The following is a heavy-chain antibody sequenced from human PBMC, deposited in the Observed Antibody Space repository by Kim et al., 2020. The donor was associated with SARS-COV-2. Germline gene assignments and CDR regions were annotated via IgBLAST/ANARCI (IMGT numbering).Heavy chain of an antibody. CDR2: ISSSSSYI. V-gene: IGHV3-21*01. CDR1: GFTFSSYS. Sequence: GGSLRLSCAASGFTFSSYSMNWVRQAPGKGLEWVSSISSSSSYIYYADSVKGRFTISRDNAKNSLYLQMNSLRAEDTAVYYCARDLSRLLWFGEPEGGWFDPWGQGTLVTVSS. J-gene: IGHJ5*02. D-gene: IGHD3-10*01. CDR3: ARDLSRLLWFGEPEGGWFDP.